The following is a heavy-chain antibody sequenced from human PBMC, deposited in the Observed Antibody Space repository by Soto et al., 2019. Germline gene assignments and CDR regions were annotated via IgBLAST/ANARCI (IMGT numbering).Heavy chain of an antibody. CDR3: ARDFEGQLGDY. V-gene: IGHV4-34*02. D-gene: IGHD3-3*02. CDR2: IKHSGST. Sequence: QVQLQQWGAGLLKPSETLSLTCAVYGGSFSGYYWSWIRQPPVKGLEWIGEIKHSGSTNYNPSLKSRVTISVDTSKNQFSLKLSSVTAADTAVYYCARDFEGQLGDYWGQGTLVTVSS. CDR1: GGSFSGYY. J-gene: IGHJ4*02.